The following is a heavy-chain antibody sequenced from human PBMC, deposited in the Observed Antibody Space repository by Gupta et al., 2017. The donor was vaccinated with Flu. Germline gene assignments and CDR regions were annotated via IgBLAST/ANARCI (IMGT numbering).Heavy chain of an antibody. CDR1: GFTFSDYY. Sequence: QVQLVESGGGLVKPGGSLRLSCAASGFTFSDYYMSWIRQAPGKGLEWVSYISSSSSYTNYADSVKGRFTISRDNAKNSLYLKMNSLRAEDTAVYYCARGMKNDMDTAMVNNWFDPWGQGTLVTVSS. V-gene: IGHV3-11*05. CDR3: ARGMKNDMDTAMVNNWFDP. J-gene: IGHJ5*02. CDR2: ISSSSSYT. D-gene: IGHD5-18*01.